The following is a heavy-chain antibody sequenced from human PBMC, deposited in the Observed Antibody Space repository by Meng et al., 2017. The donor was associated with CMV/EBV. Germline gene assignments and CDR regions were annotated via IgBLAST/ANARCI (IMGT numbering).Heavy chain of an antibody. D-gene: IGHD2-21*01. CDR3: ARERLLRWGGAFDI. Sequence: GGSLRLSCAASGFTFSSYAMHWVRQAPGKGLEWVAVISYDGSNKYYADSVKGRFTISRDNSKNTLYLQMNSLRAEDTAVYYCARERLLRWGGAFDIWGQGTMVTV. CDR2: ISYDGSNK. J-gene: IGHJ3*02. V-gene: IGHV3-30-3*01. CDR1: GFTFSSYA.